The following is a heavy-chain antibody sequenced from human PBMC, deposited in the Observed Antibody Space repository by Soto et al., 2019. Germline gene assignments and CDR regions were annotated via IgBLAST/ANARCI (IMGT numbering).Heavy chain of an antibody. V-gene: IGHV3-33*01. J-gene: IGHJ4*02. CDR2: IWYDGSNK. CDR1: GFTFSSYG. CDR3: ARDRSSGWYGFRLLDIWLDY. Sequence: QVQLVESGGGVVQPGRSLRLSCAASGFTFSSYGMHWVRQAPGKGLEWVAVIWYDGSNKYYADSVKGRFTISRDNSKNTLYLQMNSLRAEDTAVYYCARDRSSGWYGFRLLDIWLDYWGQGTLVTVSS. D-gene: IGHD6-19*01.